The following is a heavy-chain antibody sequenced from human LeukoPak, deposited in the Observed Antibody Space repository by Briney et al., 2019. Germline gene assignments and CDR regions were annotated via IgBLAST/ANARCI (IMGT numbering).Heavy chain of an antibody. Sequence: GGSLRLSCAASGFNFSSYWMHWVRQAPGKWLGWISRINSDVTNTSYAGSVKGRVTMTRDNSKNTLYMQMNRLRADDTAVFYCARGRPLGYSDYVIDYWGQGTPITVSS. V-gene: IGHV3-74*01. J-gene: IGHJ4*02. CDR3: ARGRPLGYSDYVIDY. CDR1: GFNFSSYW. D-gene: IGHD5-12*01. CDR2: INSDVTNT.